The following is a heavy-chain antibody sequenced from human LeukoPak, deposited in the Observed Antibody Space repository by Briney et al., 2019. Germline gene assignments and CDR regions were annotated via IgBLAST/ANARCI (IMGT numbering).Heavy chain of an antibody. CDR1: GFTFSNSA. D-gene: IGHD3-16*01. Sequence: GGSLRLSCEASGFTFSNSAMSWVRQAPGKGLEWVSGISASGHYTYNADSAKGRFTISRDNSKNTLYLQMNSLRAEDTALYFCARDGSWGDYYFYFYIDVWGKGTTVTVSS. CDR3: ARDGSWGDYYFYFYIDV. J-gene: IGHJ6*03. CDR2: ISASGHYT. V-gene: IGHV3-23*01.